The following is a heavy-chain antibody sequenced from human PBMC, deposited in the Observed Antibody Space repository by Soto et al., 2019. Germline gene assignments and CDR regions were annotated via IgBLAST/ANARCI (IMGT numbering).Heavy chain of an antibody. CDR2: ISGSGGST. CDR1: GFTFSSYA. D-gene: IGHD2-21*02. J-gene: IGHJ4*02. V-gene: IGHV3-23*01. Sequence: PVGSLRLSCAASGFTFSSYAMSWVRQAPGKGLEWVSAISGSGGSTYYADSVKGRFTISRDNSKNTLYLQMNSLRAEDTAVYYCAKDQGAYCGGDCYSNYWGQGTLVTVSS. CDR3: AKDQGAYCGGDCYSNY.